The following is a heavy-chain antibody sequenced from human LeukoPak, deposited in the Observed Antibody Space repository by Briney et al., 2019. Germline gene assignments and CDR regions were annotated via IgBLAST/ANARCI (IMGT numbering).Heavy chain of an antibody. CDR2: INAGNGNT. J-gene: IGHJ5*02. CDR3: ASWGSSTSFLFDP. CDR1: GYTFTSYA. Sequence: ASVKVSRKASGYTFTSYAMHWVRQAPGQRLEWMGWINAGNGNTKYSQKFQGRVTITTDESTSTAYMELSSLRSEDTAVYYCASWGSSTSFLFDPWGQGTLVTVSS. D-gene: IGHD2-2*01. V-gene: IGHV1-3*01.